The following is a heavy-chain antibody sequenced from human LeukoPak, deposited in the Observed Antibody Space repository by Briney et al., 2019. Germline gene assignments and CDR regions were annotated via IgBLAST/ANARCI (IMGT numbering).Heavy chain of an antibody. CDR1: GGSISSGDYY. V-gene: IGHV4-30-4*01. Sequence: SQTLSLTCTVSGGSISSGDYYWSWIRQPPGTGLEWIGYIYYSGSTYYNPSLKSRVTISVDTSKNQFSLKLSSMTAADTAVYYCARARDIVVVPAATVPADFDYWGQGTLVTVSS. D-gene: IGHD2-2*01. J-gene: IGHJ4*02. CDR2: IYYSGST. CDR3: ARARDIVVVPAATVPADFDY.